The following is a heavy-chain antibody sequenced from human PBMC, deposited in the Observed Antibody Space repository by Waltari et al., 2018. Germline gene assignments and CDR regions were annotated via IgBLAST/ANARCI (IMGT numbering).Heavy chain of an antibody. CDR1: GESFSGYY. J-gene: IGHJ4*02. CDR3: ARGPRTEGYFDY. Sequence: QVQLQQWGTGLLKPSETLSLTCAVYGESFSGYYWSWLRQSPGKGLEWIGEINHSGSTNYNPSLKSRVTISVDKSKNQFSLKLSSVTAADTAVYYCARGPRTEGYFDYWGQGTLVTVSS. CDR2: INHSGST. V-gene: IGHV4-34*01.